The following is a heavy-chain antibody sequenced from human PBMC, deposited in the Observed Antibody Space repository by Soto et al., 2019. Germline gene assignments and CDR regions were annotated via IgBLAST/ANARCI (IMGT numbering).Heavy chain of an antibody. J-gene: IGHJ6*02. CDR1: AFTFSSYA. V-gene: IGHV3-64D*06. CDR2: LSSNGAST. Sequence: QPGGSLRLSCSASAFTFSSYAMHWVRQAPGKRLEYVSALSSNGASTYYAHTVKVRFTISRDNYNYTLYLQMSSLSAEATDVYDCVRGGREPLYYHFGMDVWGQGTTVTVSS. D-gene: IGHD1-26*01. CDR3: VRGGREPLYYHFGMDV.